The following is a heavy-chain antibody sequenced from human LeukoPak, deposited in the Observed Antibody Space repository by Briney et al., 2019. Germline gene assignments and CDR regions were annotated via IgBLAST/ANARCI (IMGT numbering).Heavy chain of an antibody. J-gene: IGHJ5*02. D-gene: IGHD3-22*01. V-gene: IGHV4-59*01. Sequence: KPSETLSLTCTVSGDSISSYYWSWIRQPPGKGLEWIVYIYYSGSTNYNPSLKSPVTISVDTSKNQFSLKLSSVTAADTAVYYCARALTEKYYHDSSGYFNSFDPWGQGTLVAVSS. CDR1: GDSISSYY. CDR3: ARALTEKYYHDSSGYFNSFDP. CDR2: IYYSGST.